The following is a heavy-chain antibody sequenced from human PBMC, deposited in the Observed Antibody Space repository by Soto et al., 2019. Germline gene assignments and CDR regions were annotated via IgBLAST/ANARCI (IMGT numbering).Heavy chain of an antibody. D-gene: IGHD3-3*01. J-gene: IGHJ6*03. V-gene: IGHV3-23*01. CDR3: AKESAVDDFWSGYPYYYYMDV. Sequence: PGGSLRLSCAASGFTFSSYAMSWVRQAPGKGLEWVSAISGSGGITYYADSVKGRFTISRDNSKNTLYLQMNSLRAEDTAVYYCAKESAVDDFWSGYPYYYYMDVWGKGTTVTVSS. CDR2: ISGSGGIT. CDR1: GFTFSSYA.